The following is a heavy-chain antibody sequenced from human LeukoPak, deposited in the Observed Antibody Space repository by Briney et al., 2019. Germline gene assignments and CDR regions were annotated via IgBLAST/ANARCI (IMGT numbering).Heavy chain of an antibody. CDR3: ARDAVGSRNPDYFDF. J-gene: IGHJ4*02. Sequence: ASVKVSCKASGYSFIAYYLHWLRQAPGQGPEWMGWINPNNGATNYAQKFQGRVTMTRDSSIRTANMELTSLTSDDTAVYYCARDAVGSRNPDYFDFWGQGTLVTVSS. D-gene: IGHD1-26*01. V-gene: IGHV1-2*02. CDR1: GYSFIAYY. CDR2: INPNNGAT.